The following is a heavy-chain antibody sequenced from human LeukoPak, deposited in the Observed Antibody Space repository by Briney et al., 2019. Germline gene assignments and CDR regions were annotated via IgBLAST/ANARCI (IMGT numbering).Heavy chain of an antibody. CDR1: GYTFTNYY. Sequence: ASVTVSCKASGYTFTNYYIHWVRQAPGQGLECMGIINPSGGSTSYAQKFQGRVTMTRDMSTSTVYMELSSLRSEDTAVYYCARGGVGATTYVWFDPWGQGTLVTVSS. D-gene: IGHD1-26*01. J-gene: IGHJ5*02. CDR3: ARGGVGATTYVWFDP. V-gene: IGHV1-46*01. CDR2: INPSGGST.